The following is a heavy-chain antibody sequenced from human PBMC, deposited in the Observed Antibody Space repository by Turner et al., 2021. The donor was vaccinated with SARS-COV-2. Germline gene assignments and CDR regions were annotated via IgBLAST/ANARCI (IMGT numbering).Heavy chain of an antibody. CDR1: GGSISSSSYF. V-gene: IGHV4-39*01. D-gene: IGHD6-25*01. CDR2: IYYSGTT. Sequence: QLDGACPGLVKPWGALALPCTVSGGSISSSSYFWGWIRQPPTKGLEWIGSIYYSGTTYANPSLKSRVSLSIDPSNNQFSMKLTSVTAADTALYCCARQAAAQGLDYWGRGTLVTVSS. J-gene: IGHJ4*02. CDR3: ARQAAAQGLDY.